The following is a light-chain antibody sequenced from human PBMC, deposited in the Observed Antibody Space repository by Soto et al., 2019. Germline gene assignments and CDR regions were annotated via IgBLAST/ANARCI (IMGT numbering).Light chain of an antibody. J-gene: IGKJ4*01. CDR3: QPYGTSLP. CDR1: QTVISGY. CDR2: DAS. Sequence: GWTKTPETLSLSPGERATLSCRASQTVISGYVAWYQQKPGQAPRLLIFDASTRATGIPDRFSGSGSGTDFTLTISRLDPEDFAVYYCQPYGTSLPFGGGAKVDIK. V-gene: IGKV3-20*01.